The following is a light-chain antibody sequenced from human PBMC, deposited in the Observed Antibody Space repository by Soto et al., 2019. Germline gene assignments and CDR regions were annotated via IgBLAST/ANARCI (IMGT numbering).Light chain of an antibody. CDR1: TSDIGSYNR. CDR3: DSYTTRNTYV. Sequence: QSALTQPPSVSGSPGQSLIISCSGTTSDIGSYNRVSWYQQTPGTAPKLIIYDVGSRPSGVPDRFSGSKSGNTASLTISGLQAEDEADYYCDSYTTRNTYVFGTGTKLTVL. CDR2: DVG. J-gene: IGLJ1*01. V-gene: IGLV2-18*02.